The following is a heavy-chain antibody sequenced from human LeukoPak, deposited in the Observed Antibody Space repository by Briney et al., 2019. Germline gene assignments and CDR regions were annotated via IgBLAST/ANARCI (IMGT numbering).Heavy chain of an antibody. CDR2: IRYDGSNK. D-gene: IGHD3-3*01. CDR3: AKGEKDFWSGYSIPDFDY. V-gene: IGHV3-30*02. J-gene: IGHJ4*02. CDR1: GFTFSSYG. Sequence: GGSLRLSCAASGFTFSSYGMHWVRQAPGRGLEWVAFIRYDGSNKYYADSVKGRFTISRDNSKNTLYLQMNSLRAEDTAVYYCAKGEKDFWSGYSIPDFDYWGQGTLVTVSS.